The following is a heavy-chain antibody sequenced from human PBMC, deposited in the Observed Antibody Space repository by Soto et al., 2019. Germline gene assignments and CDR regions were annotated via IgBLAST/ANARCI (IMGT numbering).Heavy chain of an antibody. V-gene: IGHV1-2*07. CDR1: GYSFSGNY. J-gene: IGHJ4*02. D-gene: IGHD2-21*02. CDR3: ARDEPYCGGDYFPEQNIDY. Sequence: ASVKVSCKTSGYSFSGNYIHWVRQAPGQGLEWMGWINPTSGGTTYAHRFQGRVTITRDTSISTAYMELSRLTYDDTAVYYCARDEPYCGGDYFPEQNIDYWGQGTLVTVSS. CDR2: INPTSGGT.